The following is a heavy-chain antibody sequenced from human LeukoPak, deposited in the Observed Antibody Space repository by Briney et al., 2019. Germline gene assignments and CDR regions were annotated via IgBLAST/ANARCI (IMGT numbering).Heavy chain of an antibody. J-gene: IGHJ6*02. Sequence: ASVKVSCKASGYNFTSYTISWVRQAPGQGLEWMGWISAYNGNTNYAQKLQGRVTMTTDTSTATAYMELRSLRSDDTAVYYCARGEVVVVPAATNYYYYGMDVWGQGTTVTVSS. CDR3: ARGEVVVVPAATNYYYYGMDV. D-gene: IGHD2-2*01. CDR1: GYNFTSYT. V-gene: IGHV1-18*01. CDR2: ISAYNGNT.